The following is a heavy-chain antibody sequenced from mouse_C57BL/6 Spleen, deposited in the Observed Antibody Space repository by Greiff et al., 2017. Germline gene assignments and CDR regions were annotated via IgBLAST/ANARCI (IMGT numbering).Heavy chain of an antibody. CDR3: ARSSGYGAWFAY. D-gene: IGHD3-2*02. J-gene: IGHJ3*01. CDR2: ISSGSSTI. Sequence: EVKLMESGGGLVKPGGSLKLSCAASGFTFSDYGMHWVRQAPEKGLEWVAYISSGSSTIYYADTVKGRFTISRDNAKNTLFLQMTSLRSEDTAMYYCARSSGYGAWFAYWGQGTLVTVSA. CDR1: GFTFSDYG. V-gene: IGHV5-17*01.